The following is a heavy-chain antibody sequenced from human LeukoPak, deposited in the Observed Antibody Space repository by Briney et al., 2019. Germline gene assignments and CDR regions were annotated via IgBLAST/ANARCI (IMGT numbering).Heavy chain of an antibody. CDR3: ARGGFGRPNAFDI. J-gene: IGHJ3*02. CDR1: GFTFSSYW. V-gene: IGHV3-74*01. Sequence: GGSLRLSCAASGFTFSSYWMHWVRQAPGKGLVRVSRINSDGSSTNYADSVKGRFTISRDNAKNTLYVQMNGVRVEDTAVYYCARGGFGRPNAFDIWGQGTMVTVSS. CDR2: INSDGSST. D-gene: IGHD3-16*01.